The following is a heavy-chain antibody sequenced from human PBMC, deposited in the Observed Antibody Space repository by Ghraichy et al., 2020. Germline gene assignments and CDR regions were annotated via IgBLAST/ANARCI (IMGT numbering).Heavy chain of an antibody. J-gene: IGHJ5*02. CDR3: ARRAGDYSRSNMDA. CDR2: VYYSGSP. V-gene: IGHV4-59*01. Sequence: SETLSLTCTISADSIRSYYWSWIRQAPGKGLECVGYVYYSGSPAYNPSLEDRATISLDTYRKQLSLKLRSVTSADTGVYYCARRAGDYSRSNMDAWGQGTAVTVSA. D-gene: IGHD5-12*01. CDR1: ADSIRSYY.